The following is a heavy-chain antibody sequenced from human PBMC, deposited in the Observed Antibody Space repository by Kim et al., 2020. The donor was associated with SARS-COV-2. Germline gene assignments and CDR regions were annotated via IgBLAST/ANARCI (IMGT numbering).Heavy chain of an antibody. J-gene: IGHJ4*02. D-gene: IGHD6-19*01. CDR3: ARVYSSGWDFDY. V-gene: IGHV1-3*01. Sequence: YSQKFQGRVTITRDTSASTAYMELSSLRSEDTAVYYCARVYSSGWDFDYWGQGTLVTVSS.